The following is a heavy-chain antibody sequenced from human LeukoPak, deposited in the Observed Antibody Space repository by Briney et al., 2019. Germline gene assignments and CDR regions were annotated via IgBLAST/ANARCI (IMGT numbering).Heavy chain of an antibody. D-gene: IGHD6-13*01. V-gene: IGHV4-59*08. J-gene: IGHJ4*02. CDR1: GGSISSYY. CDR3: ARQGGSSWDFDY. Sequence: SETLSLTCTVSGGSISSYYWSWIRQPPGKGMEWIGYIYYSGSTNYNPSLKSRVTISVDTSKNQFSLELSSVTAADTAVYYCARQGGSSWDFDYWGQGTLVTVSS. CDR2: IYYSGST.